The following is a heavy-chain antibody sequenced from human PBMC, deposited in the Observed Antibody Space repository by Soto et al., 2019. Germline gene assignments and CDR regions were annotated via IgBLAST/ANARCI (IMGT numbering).Heavy chain of an antibody. Sequence: ASVKVSCKASGYTFTSYGISWVRQAPGQGLEWMGWISAYNGNTNYAQKLQGRVTMITDTSTSTAYMELRSLRSDDTAVYYCARGGRYCSGGSCYRSVDYWGQGTLVTVSS. CDR1: GYTFTSYG. CDR3: ARGGRYCSGGSCYRSVDY. CDR2: ISAYNGNT. J-gene: IGHJ4*02. D-gene: IGHD2-15*01. V-gene: IGHV1-18*01.